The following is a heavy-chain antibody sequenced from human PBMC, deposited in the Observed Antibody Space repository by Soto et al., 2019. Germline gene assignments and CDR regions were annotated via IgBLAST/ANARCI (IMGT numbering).Heavy chain of an antibody. V-gene: IGHV3-30*18. D-gene: IGHD2-15*01. CDR3: AKETYSGPLDY. Sequence: QVQLVESGGGVVQPGRSLRLSCAASGFTFSSYGMHLVRQAPGKGMEWVAVISYDGSNKYYADSVKGRFTISRDNSKNSLYLQMNSLSAEDTAVYYCAKETYSGPLDYWGQGTLVTVSS. J-gene: IGHJ4*02. CDR2: ISYDGSNK. CDR1: GFTFSSYG.